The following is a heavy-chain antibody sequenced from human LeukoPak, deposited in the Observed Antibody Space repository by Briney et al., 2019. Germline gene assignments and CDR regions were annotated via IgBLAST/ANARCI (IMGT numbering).Heavy chain of an antibody. V-gene: IGHV4-34*01. CDR2: INHSGST. CDR1: GGSFSGYY. Sequence: SETLSLTCAVYGGSFSGYYWSWIRQPPGKGLEWIGEINHSGSTNYNPSLKSRVTISVDTSKNQFSLKPSSVTAADTAVYYCASLLTGFDYWGQGTLVTVSS. CDR3: ASLLTGFDY. J-gene: IGHJ4*02.